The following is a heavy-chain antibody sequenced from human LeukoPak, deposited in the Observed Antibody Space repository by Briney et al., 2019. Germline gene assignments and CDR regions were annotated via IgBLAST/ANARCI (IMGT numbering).Heavy chain of an antibody. V-gene: IGHV4-39*07. J-gene: IGHJ6*03. CDR3: ARRMGRRFGERYYYMDV. CDR1: GGSISSSSYY. Sequence: SETLSLTCTVSGGSISSSSYYWGWIRQPPGKGLEWIGSIYYSGSTYYNPSLKSRVTISVDTSKNQFSLKLSSVTAADTAAYYCARRMGRRFGERYYYMDVWGKGTTVTISS. CDR2: IYYSGST. D-gene: IGHD3-10*01.